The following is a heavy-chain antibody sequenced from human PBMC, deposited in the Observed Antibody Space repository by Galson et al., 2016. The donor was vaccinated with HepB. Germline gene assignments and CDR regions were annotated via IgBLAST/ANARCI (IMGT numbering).Heavy chain of an antibody. CDR2: INPNSGGT. Sequence: SVKVSCKASGYTFTTYYIYWVRQAPGQGLEWMGWINPNSGGTNYAQNFQGRISMTRDTSISTAYMELNNLRSDDPAVFYFAQAYVACATSTCSHYTYYMDVWGIGTTVTVSS. D-gene: IGHD1-26*01. J-gene: IGHJ6*03. CDR1: GYTFTTYY. CDR3: AQAYVACATSTCSHYTYYMDV. V-gene: IGHV1-2*02.